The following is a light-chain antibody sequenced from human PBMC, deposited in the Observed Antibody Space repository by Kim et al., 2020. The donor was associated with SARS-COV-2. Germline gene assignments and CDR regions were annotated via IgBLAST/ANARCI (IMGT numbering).Light chain of an antibody. V-gene: IGKV1-5*03. CDR1: QSISTW. Sequence: LSASVGDRVTLTCRAGQSISTWLAWYQLKPGKAPKLLIYQASRLQSGVPLRFSGGGSGTDFTLTISSLQPDDFATYYCQQYNTYCTFGQGTRLEI. CDR2: QAS. J-gene: IGKJ2*01. CDR3: QQYNTYCT.